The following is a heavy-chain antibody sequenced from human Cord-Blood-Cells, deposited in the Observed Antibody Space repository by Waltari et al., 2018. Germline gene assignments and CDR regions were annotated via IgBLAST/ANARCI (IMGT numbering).Heavy chain of an antibody. CDR1: GFSFVTDG. CDR3: ARDWSDFDY. V-gene: IGHV3-33*01. J-gene: IGHJ4*02. D-gene: IGHD3-3*01. Sequence: GVDQCGASLRLSCTAAGFSFVTDGILWARQAPVKGVEWMAGIWYDGSNKDYANSVKGLFTNSRDNSKNTLNLQMNSLRAEDTAVDYCARDWSDFDYWGQGTLVTVSS. CDR2: IWYDGSNK.